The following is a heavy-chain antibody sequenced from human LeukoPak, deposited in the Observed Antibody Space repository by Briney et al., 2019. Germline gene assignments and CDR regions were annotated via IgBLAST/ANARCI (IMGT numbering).Heavy chain of an antibody. CDR1: GGSISSGGYS. Sequence: PSETLSLTCAVSGGSISSGGYSWSWIRQPPGKGLEWIGYIYHSGSTYYNPSLKSRVTISVDRSKNQFSLKLSSVTAADTAVNYCAREVYGGNSGFDYWGQGTLVTVSS. J-gene: IGHJ4*02. CDR3: AREVYGGNSGFDY. V-gene: IGHV4-30-2*01. CDR2: IYHSGST. D-gene: IGHD4-23*01.